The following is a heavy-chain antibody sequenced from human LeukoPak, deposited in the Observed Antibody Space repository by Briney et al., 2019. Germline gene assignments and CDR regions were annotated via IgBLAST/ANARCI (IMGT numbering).Heavy chain of an antibody. CDR2: NTGGTA. D-gene: IGHD1-26*01. CDR1: GFTVSNNY. J-gene: IGHJ3*01. V-gene: IGHV3-53*01. CDR3: AREPPVGNDAFDV. Sequence: GGSLRLSCAASGFTVSNNYMSWVRQAPGKGLEWVSLNTGGTAYYADSVKGRFTISRDNSKNTLYLQMNALRAEDTAVYYCAREPPVGNDAFDVWGQGTMVTVSS.